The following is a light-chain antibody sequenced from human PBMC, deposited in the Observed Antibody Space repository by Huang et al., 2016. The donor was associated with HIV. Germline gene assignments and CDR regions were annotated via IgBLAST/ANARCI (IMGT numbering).Light chain of an antibody. CDR1: QSVSSS. Sequence: DIQMTQSPSSLSASVGDRVTISCRSSQSVSSSLNWYQQRPGKAPKLLIYAASSLQSGVPSRFSGSGSGTDFSLTINSLQPEDFATYYCQQSDSTPYTFGQGTKLEIK. J-gene: IGKJ2*01. CDR3: QQSDSTPYT. V-gene: IGKV1-39*01. CDR2: AAS.